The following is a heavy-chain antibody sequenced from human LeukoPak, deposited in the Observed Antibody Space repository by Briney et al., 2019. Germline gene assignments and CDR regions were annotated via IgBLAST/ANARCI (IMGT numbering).Heavy chain of an antibody. D-gene: IGHD3-9*01. CDR2: IKQDGSEK. CDR3: AREWYFDWFSTPIDY. Sequence: GGSLRLSCAASGFTFSSYWMSWVRQAPGKGLEWVANIKQDGSEKYYVDSVKGRFTISRDNAKNSLYLQMNSLRAEDTAVYYCAREWYFDWFSTPIDYWGQGTLVTVSS. J-gene: IGHJ4*02. V-gene: IGHV3-7*01. CDR1: GFTFSSYW.